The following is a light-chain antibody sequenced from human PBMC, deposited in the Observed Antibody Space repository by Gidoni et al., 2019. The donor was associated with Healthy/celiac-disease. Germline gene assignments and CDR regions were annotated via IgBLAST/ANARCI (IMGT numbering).Light chain of an antibody. V-gene: IGKV1-39*01. CDR1: QSISSY. CDR2: AAS. J-gene: IGKJ2*01. Sequence: DIQLTPSPSSLSASVGDRVTITCRASQSISSYLNWYQQKPGKAPKLLIYAASSLQSGVPSRFSGSGSGTDVTLTISSLQPEDFATYYCQQSYSTPRTFGQXTKLEIK. CDR3: QQSYSTPRT.